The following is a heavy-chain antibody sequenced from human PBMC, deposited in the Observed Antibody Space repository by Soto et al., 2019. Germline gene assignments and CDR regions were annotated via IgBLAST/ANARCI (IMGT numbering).Heavy chain of an antibody. CDR1: GGTYSSYD. Sequence: ASVKVSCKAPGGTYSSYDISWVRQAPGQGLEWMGGIIPIFGTANYAQKFQGRVTITADESTSTAYMELSSLRSEDTAVYYCARNDYGDYSGYWGQGTLVTVSP. CDR3: ARNDYGDYSGY. CDR2: IIPIFGTA. D-gene: IGHD4-17*01. V-gene: IGHV1-69*01. J-gene: IGHJ4*02.